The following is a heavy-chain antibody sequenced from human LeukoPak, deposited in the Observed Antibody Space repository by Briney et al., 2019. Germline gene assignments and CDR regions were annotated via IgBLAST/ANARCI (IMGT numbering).Heavy chain of an antibody. D-gene: IGHD3-10*01. CDR2: IIPIFGTA. Sequence: ASVKVSCKASGGTFSSYAISWVRQAPGQGLEWMGGIIPIFGTANYAQKFQGRVTITADESTSTAYMELSSLRSEDTAVYYCARTYYYGSGSYSPDYYGMDVWGQGTTVTVSS. CDR3: ARTYYYGSGSYSPDYYGMDV. J-gene: IGHJ6*02. CDR1: GGTFSSYA. V-gene: IGHV1-69*01.